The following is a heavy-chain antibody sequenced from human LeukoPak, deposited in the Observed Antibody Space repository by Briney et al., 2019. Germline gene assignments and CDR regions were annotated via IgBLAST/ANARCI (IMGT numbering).Heavy chain of an antibody. CDR3: AREWDDSSGYYNC. Sequence: GGSLRLSCAASGFTVSSNYMSWARQAPGRGGAWVLVFYSGGSTYCADSVRGRFTIYRDNSKNTLYLQMNSLRAEDAAVYYCAREWDDSSGYYNCWGQGTLVTVSS. CDR1: GFTVSSNY. D-gene: IGHD3-22*01. J-gene: IGHJ4*02. V-gene: IGHV3-53*01. CDR2: FYSGGST.